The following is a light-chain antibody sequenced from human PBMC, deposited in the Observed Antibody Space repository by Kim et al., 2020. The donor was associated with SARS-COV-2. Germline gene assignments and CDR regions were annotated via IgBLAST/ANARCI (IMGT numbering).Light chain of an antibody. V-gene: IGKV1-16*02. J-gene: IGKJ5*01. CDR3: QQYKSYPIT. CDR1: EDINNH. Sequence: ASVGDRVTISCRASEDINNHLAWFQQKPGEAPKSLIYGASTLRSGVPSKFTGSGSGTDFTLTIISLQHEDFATYFCQQYKSYPITFGQGTRLEIK. CDR2: GAS.